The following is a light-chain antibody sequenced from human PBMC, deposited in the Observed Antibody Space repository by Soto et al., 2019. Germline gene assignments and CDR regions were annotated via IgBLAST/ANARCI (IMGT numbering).Light chain of an antibody. V-gene: IGKV3-20*01. J-gene: IGKJ3*01. Sequence: EIVLTQSPGTLSSSPGEGATLSCRASQSVYVNLAWYQQKPGQSPRLLIYGASTRATDIPDRFSGSGSDTDFALTISRLEPEDFAVYYCQQYSGSPFTFGPGTKVNIK. CDR3: QQYSGSPFT. CDR2: GAS. CDR1: QSVYVN.